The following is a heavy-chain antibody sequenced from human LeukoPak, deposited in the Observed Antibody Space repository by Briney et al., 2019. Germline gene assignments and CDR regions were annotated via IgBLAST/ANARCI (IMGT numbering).Heavy chain of an antibody. V-gene: IGHV7-4-1*02. CDR1: GYTFTSYA. J-gene: IGHJ6*03. CDR3: ARGVYGDYYYYYYYMDV. D-gene: IGHD4-17*01. CDR2: INTNTGNP. Sequence: ASVKVSCKASGYTFTSYAMNWVRQAPGQGLEWMGWINTNTGNPTYAQGFTGRFVFSLDTSVSTAYLQISSLKAEDTAVYYCARGVYGDYYYYYYYMDVWGKGTTVTVSS.